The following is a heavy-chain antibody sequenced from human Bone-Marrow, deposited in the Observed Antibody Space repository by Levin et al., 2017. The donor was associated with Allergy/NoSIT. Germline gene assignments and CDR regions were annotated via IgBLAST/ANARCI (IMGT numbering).Heavy chain of an antibody. V-gene: IGHV3-33*01. Sequence: SGGSLRLSCAASGFTFSGYGMHWVRQAPGKGLEWVAIIWDDGSNEYYADSVKGRFTISRDNSKNTLCLQMNSLRAEDTAVYYCARDFGSGNYYLKYFDYWGQGTLVTVSS. CDR3: ARDFGSGNYYLKYFDY. J-gene: IGHJ4*02. D-gene: IGHD3-10*01. CDR1: GFTFSGYG. CDR2: IWDDGSNE.